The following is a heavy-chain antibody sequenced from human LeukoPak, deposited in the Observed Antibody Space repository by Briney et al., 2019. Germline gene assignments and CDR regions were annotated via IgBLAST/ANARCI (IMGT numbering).Heavy chain of an antibody. D-gene: IGHD3-22*01. V-gene: IGHV3-23*01. J-gene: IGHJ4*02. CDR1: GFTFSRNA. Sequence: PGGSLRLSCAASGFTFSRNAMNWVRQAPGKGLEWVAAISGNGLGTYADSVKGRFNISRDNSRNTLYLHMNSLRIEDTAFYYCAKDANFLRSSGYLIPIDFWGQGTLVTVSS. CDR3: AKDANFLRSSGYLIPIDF. CDR2: ISGNGLGT.